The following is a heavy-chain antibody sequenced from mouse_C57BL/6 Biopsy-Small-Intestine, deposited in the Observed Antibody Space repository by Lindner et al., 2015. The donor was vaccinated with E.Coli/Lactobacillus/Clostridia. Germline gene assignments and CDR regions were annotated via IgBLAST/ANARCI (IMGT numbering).Heavy chain of an antibody. CDR2: ISSDSSTI. CDR1: GFTFSDYG. V-gene: IGHV5-17*01. J-gene: IGHJ2*01. Sequence: VQLQELGRLSEAWRSRKLSCAASGFTFSDYGMHWVRQAPEKGLEWVSYISSDSSTIYYADTVKGRFTISRDNAKNTLFLQMTSLRSEDSGLFYCAKGHNWDYFDYWGQGTTLTVSS. D-gene: IGHD4-1*01. CDR3: AKGHNWDYFDY.